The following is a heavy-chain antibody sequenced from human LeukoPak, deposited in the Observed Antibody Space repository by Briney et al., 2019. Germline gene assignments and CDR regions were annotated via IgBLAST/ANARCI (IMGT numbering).Heavy chain of an antibody. CDR2: ISGSGSST. Sequence: GGSLRLSCAASGFTLSSYAMSWVRQAPGKGLEWVSGISGSGSSTYYADSVKGRFAISRDNSKNTMYLQMNSLRAEDTAIYYCAKEHDFWSGYSGIRFDYWGQGTQVTVSS. V-gene: IGHV3-23*01. CDR3: AKEHDFWSGYSGIRFDY. D-gene: IGHD3-3*01. J-gene: IGHJ4*02. CDR1: GFTLSSYA.